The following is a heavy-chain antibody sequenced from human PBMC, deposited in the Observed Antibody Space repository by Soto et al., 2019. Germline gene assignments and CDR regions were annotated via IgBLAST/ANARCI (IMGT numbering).Heavy chain of an antibody. CDR2: INHSGST. Sequence: SETLSLTCAVYGGSFSGYYWSWVRQPPGKGLEWIGEINHSGSTNYNPSLKSRVTISVDTSKNQFSLKLSSVTAADTAVYYCARGTSGYDQNYYYYYGMDVWGQGTTVTVSS. J-gene: IGHJ6*02. D-gene: IGHD5-12*01. CDR1: GGSFSGYY. CDR3: ARGTSGYDQNYYYYYGMDV. V-gene: IGHV4-34*01.